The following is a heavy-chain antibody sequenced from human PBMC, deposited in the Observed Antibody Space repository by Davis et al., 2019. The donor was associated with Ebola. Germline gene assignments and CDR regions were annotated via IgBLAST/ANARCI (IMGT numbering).Heavy chain of an antibody. CDR2: ISVGSDKS. V-gene: IGHV3-21*04. CDR1: GFIINGYG. Sequence: PGGSLRLSCAASGFIINGYGLNWVRQAPGKGLEWVSFISVGSDKSYYADSVQGRFTISRDNAKNSLYLQMNSLRAEDTAVYYCVRLNSKDINSDYWGQGTLVTVSS. CDR3: VRLNSKDINSDY. J-gene: IGHJ4*02. D-gene: IGHD4-11*01.